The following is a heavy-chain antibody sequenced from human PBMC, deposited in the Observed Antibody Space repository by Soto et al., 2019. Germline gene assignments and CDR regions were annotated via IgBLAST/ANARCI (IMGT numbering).Heavy chain of an antibody. J-gene: IGHJ6*04. CDR1: GGTFSSYA. CDR2: IIPIFGTA. CDR3: ARFPAVEGNYSYGTDV. Sequence: SVKVSCKASGGTFSSYAISWGRQAPLRVLEWMVGIIPIFGTANYAQKSQGRVTITADESTSKASTALSSLRAEDTAVYYCARFPAVEGNYSYGTDVWGNGTTVTGSS. V-gene: IGHV1-69*13.